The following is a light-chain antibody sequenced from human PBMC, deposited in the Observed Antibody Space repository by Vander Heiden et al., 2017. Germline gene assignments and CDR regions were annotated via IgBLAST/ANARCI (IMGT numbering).Light chain of an antibody. V-gene: IGKV1-39*01. J-gene: IGKJ4*01. CDR2: AAS. CDR1: QSIRSY. Sequence: DIQMTQSPSSLSASVGDRVTITCRASQSIRSYLNWYQQKPGKAPKLLIYAASSLQSGVPSRFSGSGYGTDFTLTISSRQPEDFATYYCQQSDSTPPLTFGGGTKVDIK. CDR3: QQSDSTPPLT.